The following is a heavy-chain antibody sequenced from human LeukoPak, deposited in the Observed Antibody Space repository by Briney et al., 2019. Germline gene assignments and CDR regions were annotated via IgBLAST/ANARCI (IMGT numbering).Heavy chain of an antibody. Sequence: QPGGSLRLSCAASGFTFSNYAMHWVRQAPGKGLEYVSAISSDGGKTYYSNSVKGRFTVSRDNSKDMLYLQMGSLRAEDMAVYYCARGGYPALVRYSFDYWGQGTLVTVSS. J-gene: IGHJ4*02. D-gene: IGHD3-10*02. CDR2: ISSDGGKT. CDR3: ARGGYPALVRYSFDY. V-gene: IGHV3-64*01. CDR1: GFTFSNYA.